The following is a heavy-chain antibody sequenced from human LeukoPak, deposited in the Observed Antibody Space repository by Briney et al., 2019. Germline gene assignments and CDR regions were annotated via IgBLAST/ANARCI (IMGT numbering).Heavy chain of an antibody. J-gene: IGHJ4*02. CDR1: GYTFTSYG. Sequence: ASVKVSCNASGYTFTSYGISWVRQAPGQGLDVKGWSSAYNGNTNYAQKLQGRVTMTTDTSTSTAYMEERSLRADDTAVYYCERDDLWFGELLSEVGGYWGQGTLVTVCS. CDR2: SSAYNGNT. D-gene: IGHD3-10*01. CDR3: ERDDLWFGELLSEVGGY. V-gene: IGHV1-18*04.